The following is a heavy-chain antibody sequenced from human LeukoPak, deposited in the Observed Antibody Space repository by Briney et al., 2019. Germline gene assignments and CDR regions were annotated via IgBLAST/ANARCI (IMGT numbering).Heavy chain of an antibody. Sequence: SETLSLTCAVYGGSFSGYYWSWIRQPPGKGLEWIGEINHSGSTNYNPSLKSRVTISVDTSKNQFSLKLSSVTAADTAVYYCARTNYYDSSNWFDPWGQGTLVTVSS. CDR3: ARTNYYDSSNWFDP. D-gene: IGHD3-22*01. V-gene: IGHV4-34*01. CDR2: INHSGST. CDR1: GGSFSGYY. J-gene: IGHJ5*02.